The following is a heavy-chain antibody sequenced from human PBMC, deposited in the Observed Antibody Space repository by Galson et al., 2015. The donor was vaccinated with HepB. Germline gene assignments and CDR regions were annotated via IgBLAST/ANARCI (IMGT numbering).Heavy chain of an antibody. D-gene: IGHD4-23*01. CDR2: INPNSGGT. CDR3: AIEFGNDAKTSYDAFDI. J-gene: IGHJ3*02. CDR1: GYTFTGYY. V-gene: IGHV1-2*02. Sequence: SVKVSCKASGYTFTGYYMHWVRQAPGQGLEWMGWINPNSGGTNYAQKFQGRVTMTRDTSISTAYMELSRLRSDDTAVYYCAIEFGNDAKTSYDAFDIWGQGTMVTVSS.